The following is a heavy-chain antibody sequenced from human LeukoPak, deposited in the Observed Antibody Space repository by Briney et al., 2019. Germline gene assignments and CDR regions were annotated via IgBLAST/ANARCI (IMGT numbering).Heavy chain of an antibody. Sequence: ASVKVSCKASGYTFTGYYMHWVRQAPGQGLEWMGWITPFNGNTNYAQKFQDRVTITRDRSMSTAYMELSSLRSEDTAMYYCATTLAVATAFDIWGQGTMVTVSS. CDR3: ATTLAVATAFDI. D-gene: IGHD6-19*01. CDR2: ITPFNGNT. CDR1: GYTFTGYY. J-gene: IGHJ3*02. V-gene: IGHV1-45*02.